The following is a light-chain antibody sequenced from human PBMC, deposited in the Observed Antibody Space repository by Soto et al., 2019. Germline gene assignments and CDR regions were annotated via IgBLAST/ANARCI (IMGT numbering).Light chain of an antibody. CDR2: DDT. CDR3: QVWDSSSNQVV. CDR1: NIGTKS. J-gene: IGLJ2*01. V-gene: IGLV3-21*02. Sequence: SSVLTQPPSVSVAPGQTATITCGGNNIGTKSVQWYQQRPGQAPLVVIYDDTDRPSGIPERLSGSNSGNTATLNISRVEAGDEADYYCQVWDSSSNQVVFGGGTKLTVL.